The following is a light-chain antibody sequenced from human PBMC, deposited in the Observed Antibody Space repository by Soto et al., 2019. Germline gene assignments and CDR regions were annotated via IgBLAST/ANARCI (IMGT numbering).Light chain of an antibody. J-gene: IGKJ1*01. V-gene: IGKV1-39*01. Sequence: DIQMTQSPSSLSASVGDRVTITCRASQSISGYLNWYQKKSGQAPRLLMYAASSLQRGVPSRFSGGGSGTDFTLTISSLQPEDSATYYCQQSDSMSWTFGQGTKVDIK. CDR3: QQSDSMSWT. CDR2: AAS. CDR1: QSISGY.